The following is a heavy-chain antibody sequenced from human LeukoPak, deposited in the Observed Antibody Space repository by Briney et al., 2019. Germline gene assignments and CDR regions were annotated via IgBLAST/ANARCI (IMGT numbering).Heavy chain of an antibody. V-gene: IGHV1-18*01. Sequence: ASVTVSCKASGYTFTSYGISWVRQAPGQGREWMGWISAYNGNTNYAQKLQGRVTMTTDTSTSTAYMELRSLRSDDTAVYYCARVGWGIAAAGKASGTFDYWGQGTLVTVSS. J-gene: IGHJ4*02. CDR2: ISAYNGNT. CDR3: ARVGWGIAAAGKASGTFDY. D-gene: IGHD6-13*01. CDR1: GYTFTSYG.